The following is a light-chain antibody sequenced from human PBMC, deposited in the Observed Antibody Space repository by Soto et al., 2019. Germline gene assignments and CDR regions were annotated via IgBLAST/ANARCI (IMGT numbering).Light chain of an antibody. Sequence: EIVLTQSPGTLSLSPGERATLSCRASQSVSSSYLAWYQHKPGQAPRLLISGTSSRATGIPDRFSGSGAGTDFTLTISRLEPEDFAVYYCQKYGTTPWTFGQGTKVEVK. CDR1: QSVSSSY. J-gene: IGKJ1*01. V-gene: IGKV3-20*01. CDR2: GTS. CDR3: QKYGTTPWT.